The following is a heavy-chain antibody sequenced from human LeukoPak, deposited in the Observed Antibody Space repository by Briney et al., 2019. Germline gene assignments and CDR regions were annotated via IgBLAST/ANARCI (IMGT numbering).Heavy chain of an antibody. CDR2: ISGSGGST. CDR1: GFTFSSYA. D-gene: IGHD3-22*01. Sequence: GGSLRLSCAASGFTFSSYAMSWVRQAPGKGLEGVSAISGSGGSTYYADSVKGRFTISRDNAKNTLYLQMSSLRAEDPAVYYCAKDTGSGYYTYYFDYWGQGTLVTVSS. V-gene: IGHV3-23*01. CDR3: AKDTGSGYYTYYFDY. J-gene: IGHJ4*02.